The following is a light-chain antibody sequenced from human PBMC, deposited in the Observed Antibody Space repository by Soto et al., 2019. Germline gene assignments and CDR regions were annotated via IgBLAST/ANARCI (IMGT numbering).Light chain of an antibody. Sequence: EIVMTESPATLSVSPLERATLSCRASQSVSSNLAWYQQKPGQAPRLLIYGASSRATGIPDRFSGSGSGTDFTLTISRLEPEDFAVYYCQKFSSYPLTCGGGTKGDIK. V-gene: IGKV3-20*01. CDR2: GAS. J-gene: IGKJ4*01. CDR3: QKFSSYPLT. CDR1: QSVSSN.